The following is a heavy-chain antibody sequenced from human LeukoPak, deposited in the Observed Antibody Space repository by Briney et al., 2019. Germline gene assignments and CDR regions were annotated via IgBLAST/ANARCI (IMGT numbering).Heavy chain of an antibody. CDR2: INMVGCHT. Sequence: SGGSLRLSCTASGITFTNYWMHWVRQAPGKGLVWVSHINMVGCHTTYADSVKGRFTISRDNAKSTLYLQLNSLRAEDTAVYYCATDDYRGLGYWGQGTLVTVSS. D-gene: IGHD4-11*01. CDR3: ATDDYRGLGY. J-gene: IGHJ4*02. V-gene: IGHV3-74*01. CDR1: GITFTNYW.